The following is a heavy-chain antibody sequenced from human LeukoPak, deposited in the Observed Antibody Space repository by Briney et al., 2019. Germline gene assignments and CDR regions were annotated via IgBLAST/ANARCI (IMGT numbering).Heavy chain of an antibody. Sequence: GGSLRLSCAASGFTFSSYSMNWVRQAPGKGLEWVSYISSSSSTIYYADSVKGRFTISRDNAKNSLYLQMNSLRAEGTAVYYCARMNYVSSGWGAPFDYWGQGTLVTVSS. V-gene: IGHV3-48*04. J-gene: IGHJ4*02. CDR2: ISSSSSTI. D-gene: IGHD1-7*01. CDR3: ARMNYVSSGWGAPFDY. CDR1: GFTFSSYS.